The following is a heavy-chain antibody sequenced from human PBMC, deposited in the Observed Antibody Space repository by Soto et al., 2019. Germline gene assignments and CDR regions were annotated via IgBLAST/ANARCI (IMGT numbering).Heavy chain of an antibody. Sequence: QLQLQESGPGLVKPSETLSLTCTVSGGSISSSSYYWGWIRQPPGKGLEWIGSIYYSGSTYYNPSLKIRVTISVDTSKNQFSLKLSSVTAADTAVYYCARRGYCTNGVCYHRSLNYFDYWGQGTLVTVSS. D-gene: IGHD2-8*01. V-gene: IGHV4-39*01. CDR2: IYYSGST. CDR1: GGSISSSSYY. CDR3: ARRGYCTNGVCYHRSLNYFDY. J-gene: IGHJ4*02.